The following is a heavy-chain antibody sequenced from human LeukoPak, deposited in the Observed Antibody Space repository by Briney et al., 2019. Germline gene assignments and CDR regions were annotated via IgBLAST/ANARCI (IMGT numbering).Heavy chain of an antibody. V-gene: IGHV3-15*01. J-gene: IGHJ4*02. CDR1: GFTFSNAW. CDR3: TTDRPPRLRYFDWLLTPDY. CDR2: IKSKTDGGTT. D-gene: IGHD3-9*01. Sequence: GGSLRLSCAASGFTFSNAWMSWVRQAPGKGLEWVGRIKSKTDGGTTDYAAPVKGRFTISRDDSKNTLYLQMNSLKTEDTAVYYCTTDRPPRLRYFDWLLTPDYWGQGTLVTVSS.